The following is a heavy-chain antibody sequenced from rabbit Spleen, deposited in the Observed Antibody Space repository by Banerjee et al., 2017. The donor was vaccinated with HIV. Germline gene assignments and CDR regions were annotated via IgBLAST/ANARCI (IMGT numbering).Heavy chain of an antibody. CDR3: AREVFLDGRHSGFAL. Sequence: QQLVESGGGLVKPGASLTLTCKASGFSLNSGYDMCWVRQAPGKGLEYIGCIDSGGGSTWYASWLNCQFTISRSSSTTVPLLMTSLTAADTATYFCAREVFLDGRHSGFALWGPGTLVTVS. D-gene: IGHD4-1*01. J-gene: IGHJ4*01. CDR1: GFSLNSGYD. V-gene: IGHV1S40*01. CDR2: IDSGGGST.